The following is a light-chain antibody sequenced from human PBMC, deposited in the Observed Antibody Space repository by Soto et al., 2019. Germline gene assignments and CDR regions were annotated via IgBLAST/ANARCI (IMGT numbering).Light chain of an antibody. CDR3: QQYYSYPRT. J-gene: IGKJ1*01. CDR2: AAS. CDR1: QGISSY. Sequence: AIRMTQSPSSFSASTGDRVTITCRASQGISSYLAWYQQKPGKAPKLLIYAASTLQSGVPSRFSGSVSGTDFTLTISCLQSEDFATYYCQQYYSYPRTCGQGTKVEIK. V-gene: IGKV1-8*01.